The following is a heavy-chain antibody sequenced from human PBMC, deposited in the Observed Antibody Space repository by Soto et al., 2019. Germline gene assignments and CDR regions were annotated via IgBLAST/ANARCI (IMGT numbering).Heavy chain of an antibody. J-gene: IGHJ4*02. V-gene: IGHV3-74*01. CDR1: LFTFSSYW. Sequence: SLRLSCSSSLFTFSSYWMHLVLHTPVKWLVWVSRINSDGSSTSYADSVKGRFTISRDNAKNTLYLQMNSLRAEDTAVYYCARDSPYYDSGGYGPIDCWGQGTLVTVSS. CDR3: ARDSPYYDSGGYGPIDC. CDR2: INSDGSST. D-gene: IGHD3-22*01.